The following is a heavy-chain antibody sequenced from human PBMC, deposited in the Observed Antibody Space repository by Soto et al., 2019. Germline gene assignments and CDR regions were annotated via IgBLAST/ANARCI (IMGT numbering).Heavy chain of an antibody. CDR2: TYYRTKWYH. J-gene: IGHJ5*02. D-gene: IGHD6-6*01. Sequence: PSQTLSLTCAISGDSVPSNSATWNWIRQAPSRGLEWLGRTYYRTKWYHDYAVSVKSRITINPDTSQNQFSPQLNSVTPEDTAVYYCARDRGIAARPNNNWFDPWGQGTLVTVSS. V-gene: IGHV6-1*01. CDR3: ARDRGIAARPNNNWFDP. CDR1: GDSVPSNSAT.